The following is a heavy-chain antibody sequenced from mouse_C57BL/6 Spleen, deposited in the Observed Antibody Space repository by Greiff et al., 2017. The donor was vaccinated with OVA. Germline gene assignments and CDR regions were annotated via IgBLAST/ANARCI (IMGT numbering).Heavy chain of an antibody. CDR1: GFTFSDYG. Sequence: EVQLQQSGGGLVKPGGSLKLSCAASGFTFSDYGMHWVRQAPEKGLEWVAYISSGSSTIYYADTVKGRFTISRDNAKNTLFLQMTSLRSEDTAMYYCARATVGGYAMDYWGQGTSVTVSS. J-gene: IGHJ4*01. V-gene: IGHV5-17*01. CDR2: ISSGSSTI. D-gene: IGHD1-1*01. CDR3: ARATVGGYAMDY.